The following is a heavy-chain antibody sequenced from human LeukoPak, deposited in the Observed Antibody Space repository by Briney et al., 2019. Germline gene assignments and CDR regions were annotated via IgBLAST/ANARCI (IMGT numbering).Heavy chain of an antibody. CDR3: ARPFERAGIPASDTGSFDI. Sequence: GESLKISCKGSGYSFTTYWIGWVRQMPGKGLEWMGIIYPGDSNTRYSPSFQGQVTISADKSISTAYLQWSSLKASDTAMYYCARPFERAGIPASDTGSFDIWGQGTMVTVSS. J-gene: IGHJ3*02. CDR1: GYSFTTYW. D-gene: IGHD6-13*01. CDR2: IYPGDSNT. V-gene: IGHV5-51*01.